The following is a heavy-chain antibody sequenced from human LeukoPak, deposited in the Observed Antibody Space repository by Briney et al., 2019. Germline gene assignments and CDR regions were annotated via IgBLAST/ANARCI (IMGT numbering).Heavy chain of an antibody. CDR3: ARGWYGGFGYFDY. J-gene: IGHJ4*02. V-gene: IGHV3-30*04. CDR1: GFTFSSYA. CDR2: ISYDGSNK. Sequence: GRSLRLSCAASGFTFSSYAMHWVRQAPGKGLEWVAVISYDGSNKYYADSVKGRFTISRDNSKNTLYLQMNSLRAEDTAVYYCARGWYGGFGYFDYWGQGTLVTGSS. D-gene: IGHD3-16*01.